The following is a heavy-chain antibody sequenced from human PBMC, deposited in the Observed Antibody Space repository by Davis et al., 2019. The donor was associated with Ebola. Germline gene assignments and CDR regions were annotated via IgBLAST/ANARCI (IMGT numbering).Heavy chain of an antibody. CDR2: IIPIFGIA. J-gene: IGHJ5*02. D-gene: IGHD3-3*01. CDR1: GGTFSSYA. CDR3: AGSILEQYNWFDP. V-gene: IGHV1-69*10. Sequence: SVKVSCKASGGTFSSYAISWVRQAPGQGLEWMGGIIPIFGIANYAQKFQGRVTITADKSTSTAYMELSSLRSEDTAVYYCAGSILEQYNWFDPWGQGTLVTVSS.